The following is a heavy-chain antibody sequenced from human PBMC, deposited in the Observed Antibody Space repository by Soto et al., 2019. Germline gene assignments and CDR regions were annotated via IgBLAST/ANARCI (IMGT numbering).Heavy chain of an antibody. D-gene: IGHD4-17*01. V-gene: IGHV4-61*08. J-gene: IGHJ4*02. CDR1: GGSISRGDYY. Sequence: PSETLSLTCTVSGGSISRGDYYWSWIRQRPGKGLEWIGYIYYSGSTNYSPSLKSRVTISVDTFKNQFSLKLSSVTAADTAVYYCASGLTTVTNWGQGTLVTVSS. CDR2: IYYSGST. CDR3: ASGLTTVTN.